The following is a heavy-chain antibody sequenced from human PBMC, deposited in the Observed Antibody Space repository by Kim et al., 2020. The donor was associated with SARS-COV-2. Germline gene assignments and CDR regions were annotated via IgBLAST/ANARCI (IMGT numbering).Heavy chain of an antibody. CDR1: GFTFSSYW. CDR3: AKEGGDYGSGTYRVYYGMDL. Sequence: GGSLRLSCAASGFTFSSYWMSWVRQAPGKGLEWVANIKQDGSEKYYVDSVKGRFTISRDNAKNSLYLQMNSLRAEDTAVYYCAKEGGDYGSGTYRVYYGMDLWGQGTTVTVSS. D-gene: IGHD3-10*01. CDR2: IKQDGSEK. J-gene: IGHJ6*02. V-gene: IGHV3-7*03.